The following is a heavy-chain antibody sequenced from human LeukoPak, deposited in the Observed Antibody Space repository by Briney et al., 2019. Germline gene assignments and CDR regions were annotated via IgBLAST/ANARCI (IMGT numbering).Heavy chain of an antibody. D-gene: IGHD2-8*01. CDR2: INHSGST. V-gene: IGHV4-34*01. CDR1: GFTFSSYW. CDR3: ARGHGYYIPFDY. Sequence: PGGSLRLSCAASGFTFSSYWMSWVRQAPGKGLEWIGEINHSGSTNYNPSLKSRVTISVDTSKSQFSLKLSSVTAADTAVYYCARGHGYYIPFDYWGQGTLVTVSS. J-gene: IGHJ4*02.